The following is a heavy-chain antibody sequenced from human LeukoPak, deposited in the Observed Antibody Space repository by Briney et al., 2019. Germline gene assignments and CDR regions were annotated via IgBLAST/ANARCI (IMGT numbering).Heavy chain of an antibody. CDR1: GGSISSYY. D-gene: IGHD3-16*01. Sequence: SETLSPTCTVSGGSISSYYWSWIRQPPGKGLEWIGSIYYSGSTYYNPSLKSRVTISVDTSKNQFSLKLSSVTAADTAVYYCAPNFLGDDIWGQGTMVTVSS. J-gene: IGHJ3*02. CDR3: APNFLGDDI. V-gene: IGHV4-59*05. CDR2: IYYSGST.